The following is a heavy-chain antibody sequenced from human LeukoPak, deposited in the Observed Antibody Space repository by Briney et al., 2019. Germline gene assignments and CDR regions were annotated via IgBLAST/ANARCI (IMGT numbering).Heavy chain of an antibody. CDR3: AREVSHIPDY. CDR1: GFTFSSYS. Sequence: GGSLRLSWAASGFTFSSYSMNWVRQAPGKGLEWVSSISSSSSYIYYADSLKGRFTISRDNAKNSLYLQMSSLRAEDTAVYYCAREVSHIPDYWGQGTLVTVSS. V-gene: IGHV3-21*01. CDR2: ISSSSSYI. J-gene: IGHJ4*02. D-gene: IGHD2-21*01.